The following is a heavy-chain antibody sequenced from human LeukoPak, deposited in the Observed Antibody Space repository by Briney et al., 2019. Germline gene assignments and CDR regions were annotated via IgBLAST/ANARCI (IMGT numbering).Heavy chain of an antibody. Sequence: RSSETLSLTCTVSGGSINNYYWSWIRQPPGKGLEWIGYIHYSGSTNYNPSLKSRVTISVDTSKNQFSLKLSSVTAADTAVYYCARGGLLSGWNDFDYWGQGTLVTVSS. CDR2: IHYSGST. CDR3: ARGGLLSGWNDFDY. V-gene: IGHV4-59*12. J-gene: IGHJ4*02. D-gene: IGHD6-19*01. CDR1: GGSINNYY.